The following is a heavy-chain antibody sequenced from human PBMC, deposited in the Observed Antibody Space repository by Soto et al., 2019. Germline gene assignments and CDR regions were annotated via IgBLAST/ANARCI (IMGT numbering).Heavy chain of an antibody. J-gene: IGHJ6*02. Sequence: SETLSLTCAVSGDSISSDFYAWSWIRQPPGKGLEWIGYIYHSGSAYSNPSLKSRVSMSVDRSKNQFSLNLESLTAADTAVYYCARAPWGSRYGMDVCGQGTTVTVSS. CDR3: ARAPWGSRYGMDV. CDR2: IYHSGSA. V-gene: IGHV4-30-2*01. D-gene: IGHD7-27*01. CDR1: GDSISSDFYA.